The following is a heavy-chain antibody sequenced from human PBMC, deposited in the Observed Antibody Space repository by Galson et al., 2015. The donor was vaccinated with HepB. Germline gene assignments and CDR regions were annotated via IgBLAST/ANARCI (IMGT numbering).Heavy chain of an antibody. CDR3: ARCAGGSWTAIDY. D-gene: IGHD2-15*01. CDR1: GFSLGTSGMC. CDR2: IDWDDDK. J-gene: IGHJ4*02. Sequence: PALVKPTQTLTLTCTVSGFSLGTSGMCVTWIRQPPGKALEWLARIDWDDDKFYSTSLKTRLTISKDTSKNQVVLLMTNMDPVDTATYYCARCAGGSWTAIDYWGQGTLVTVSS. V-gene: IGHV2-70*17.